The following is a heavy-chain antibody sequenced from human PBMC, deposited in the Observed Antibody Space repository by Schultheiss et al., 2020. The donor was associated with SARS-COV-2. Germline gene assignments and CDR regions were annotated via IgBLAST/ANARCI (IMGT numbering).Heavy chain of an antibody. V-gene: IGHV1-2*06. D-gene: IGHD3-22*01. CDR2: INPNSGGT. CDR1: GYTFTGYY. Sequence: ALVKVSCKASGYTFTGYYMHWVRQAPGQGLEWMGRINPNSGGTNYAQKLQGRVTMTTDTSTSTAYMELSSLRSEDTAVYYCAARSRWGSGYYDVAFDIWGQGTMVTVSS. J-gene: IGHJ3*02. CDR3: AARSRWGSGYYDVAFDI.